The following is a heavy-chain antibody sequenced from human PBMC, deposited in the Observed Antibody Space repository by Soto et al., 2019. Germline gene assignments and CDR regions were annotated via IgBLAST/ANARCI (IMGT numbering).Heavy chain of an antibody. D-gene: IGHD3-10*01. CDR3: AGGGVRGVITRTRDYYGMDV. CDR2: IYPGDSDT. J-gene: IGHJ6*02. Sequence: GECLKSSCKGSGYSFTSDWIGWVRQMPGKGLEWMGIIYPGDSDTRYSPSLQGQVTISADKSISTAYLQWSSLKASDTAMYYCAGGGVRGVITRTRDYYGMDVWGQGTTVTVSS. V-gene: IGHV5-51*01. CDR1: GYSFTSDW.